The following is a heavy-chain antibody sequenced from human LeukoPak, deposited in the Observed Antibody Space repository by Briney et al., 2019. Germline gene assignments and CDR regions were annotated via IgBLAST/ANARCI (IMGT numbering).Heavy chain of an antibody. V-gene: IGHV3-66*02. CDR1: GFTVSSNY. Sequence: PGGSLRLSCAASGFTVSSNYMSWVRQAPGEGLEWVSVIYSGGSTYYADSVKGRFTISRDNSKNTLYLQMNSLRAEDAAVYYCARAGQLAPHHYFDYWGQGTLVTVSS. CDR3: ARAGQLAPHHYFDY. D-gene: IGHD6-6*01. CDR2: IYSGGST. J-gene: IGHJ4*02.